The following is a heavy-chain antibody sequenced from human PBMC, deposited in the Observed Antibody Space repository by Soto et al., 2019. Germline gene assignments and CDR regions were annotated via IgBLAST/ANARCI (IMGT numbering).Heavy chain of an antibody. CDR1: GFSLTTGGVG. V-gene: IGHV2-5*02. D-gene: IGHD2-21*02. CDR2: IYWDDDK. J-gene: IGHJ6*02. CDR3: ALSRWGGDCVGSYSSHYDCGMDV. Sequence: QITLKESGPTLVKPTQTLTLTCTFSGFSLTTGGVGVGWIRQPPGKALEWLALIYWDDDKRYSPSLKSRLTVTKDTSKTQLRLKRTNMDPVDTATYYCALSRWGGDCVGSYSSHYDCGMDVWGQGTTVTVSS.